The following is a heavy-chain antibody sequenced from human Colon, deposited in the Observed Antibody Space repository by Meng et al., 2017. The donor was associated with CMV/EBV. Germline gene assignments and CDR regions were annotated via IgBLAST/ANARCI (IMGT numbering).Heavy chain of an antibody. CDR1: GFIFSSYG. CDR3: ARDLLGPYSTSFYYYYYGMDV. Sequence: LSLTCAASGFIFSSYGMNWVRQAPGKGLEWVSFINSRGDETHYAESVKGRITIFRDNDKSSLYLQMESLGVEDTGVYYCARDLLGPYSTSFYYYYYGMDVWGQGTTVTVSS. CDR2: INSRGDET. J-gene: IGHJ6*02. D-gene: IGHD6-6*01. V-gene: IGHV3-21*06.